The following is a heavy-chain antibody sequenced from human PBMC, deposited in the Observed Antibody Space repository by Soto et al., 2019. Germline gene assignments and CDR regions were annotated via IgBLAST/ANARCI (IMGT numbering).Heavy chain of an antibody. J-gene: IGHJ6*02. V-gene: IGHV1-69*01. CDR2: IIPIFGTA. Sequence: QVQLVQSGAEVKKPGSSVKVSCKASGGTFSSYAISWVRQAPGQGLEWMGGIIPIFGTANYAQKFQGRVTITADESTSTAYMELSSLRSEDTAVYYCAREGGSYSTGAYGMDVWGQGNTVTVSS. CDR3: AREGGSYSTGAYGMDV. CDR1: GGTFSSYA. D-gene: IGHD1-26*01.